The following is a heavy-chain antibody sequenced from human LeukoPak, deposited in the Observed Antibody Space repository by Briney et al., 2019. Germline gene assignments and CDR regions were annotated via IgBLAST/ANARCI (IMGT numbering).Heavy chain of an antibody. CDR3: AKDTKQLVPGVIDY. Sequence: SVKVSCKASGGTFISYAISWVRQAPGQGLEWMGGIIPIFGTANYAQKFQGRVTITADKSTSTAYMELSSLRSEDTAVYYCAKDTKQLVPGVIDYWGQGTLVTVSS. D-gene: IGHD6-13*01. V-gene: IGHV1-69*06. CDR2: IIPIFGTA. CDR1: GGTFISYA. J-gene: IGHJ4*02.